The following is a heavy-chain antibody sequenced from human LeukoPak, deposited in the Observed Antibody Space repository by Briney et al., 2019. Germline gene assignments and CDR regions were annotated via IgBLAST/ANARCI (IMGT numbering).Heavy chain of an antibody. D-gene: IGHD4-17*01. CDR3: AKAGKRAYGDYADFDY. V-gene: IGHV3-66*01. J-gene: IGHJ4*02. CDR2: IYSGGST. Sequence: GGSLRLSCAASGFTVSSNYMSWVRQAPGKGLEWVSVIYSGGSTYYADSVKGRFTISRDNSKNTLYLQMNSLRAEDTAVYYCAKAGKRAYGDYADFDYWGQGTLVTVSS. CDR1: GFTVSSNY.